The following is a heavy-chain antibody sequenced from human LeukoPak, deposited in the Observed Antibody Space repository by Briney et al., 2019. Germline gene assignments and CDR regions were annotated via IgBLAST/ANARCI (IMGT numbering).Heavy chain of an antibody. CDR1: GFIFNNYW. Sequence: PGGSLRLSCAASGFIFNNYWMNWVRQAPGKGLEWVAVTSSDLNVKLYADSVKGRFTISRDNSRSTLYLQMNSLRPEDTAIYYCAREGYYGSGSPPSLYFDYWGQGTLVTVSS. J-gene: IGHJ4*02. CDR3: AREGYYGSGSPPSLYFDY. CDR2: TSSDLNVK. V-gene: IGHV3-30*03. D-gene: IGHD3-10*01.